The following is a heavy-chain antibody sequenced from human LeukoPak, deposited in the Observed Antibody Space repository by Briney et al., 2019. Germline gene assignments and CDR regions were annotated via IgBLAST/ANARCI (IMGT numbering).Heavy chain of an antibody. D-gene: IGHD4-17*01. Sequence: GESLKISCKGSGYRFINYWIGWVRQMPGKGLEWMGIIYPGGSDTRYSPSFQGQVTISADKSISTVYLQWSSLKASDTAMYYCARRIVSETVTTWGGMDVWGQGTTVTVSS. V-gene: IGHV5-51*01. J-gene: IGHJ6*02. CDR3: ARRIVSETVTTWGGMDV. CDR1: GYRFINYW. CDR2: IYPGGSDT.